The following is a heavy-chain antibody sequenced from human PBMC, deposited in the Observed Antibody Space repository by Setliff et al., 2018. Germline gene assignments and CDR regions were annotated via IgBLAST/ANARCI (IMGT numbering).Heavy chain of an antibody. CDR1: GGTFSSYA. D-gene: IGHD3-10*01. CDR3: ARAGLLWFGDQTYYYYGMDV. CDR2: ISPYNGNR. J-gene: IGHJ6*02. V-gene: IGHV1-18*01. Sequence: GASVKVSCKASGGTFSSYALSWMRQAPGQGLEWMGWISPYNGNRNYAQKFQGRVTMTTDSSTSTAYLELKSLRSEDTAVYYCARAGLLWFGDQTYYYYGMDVWGQGTTVTVSS.